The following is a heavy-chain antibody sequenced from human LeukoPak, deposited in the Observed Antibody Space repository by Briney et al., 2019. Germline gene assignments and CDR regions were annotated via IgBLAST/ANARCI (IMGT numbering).Heavy chain of an antibody. Sequence: GGSLRLSCAASGFTFSSYAMSWVRQAPGKGLEWVSAISGSGGSTYHADSVKGRFTISRDNSKNTLYLQMNNLRAEDTAVYYCAKVEWAASHRGLDYWGQGTLVTVSS. J-gene: IGHJ4*02. CDR3: AKVEWAASHRGLDY. V-gene: IGHV3-23*01. CDR2: ISGSGGST. CDR1: GFTFSSYA. D-gene: IGHD1-1*01.